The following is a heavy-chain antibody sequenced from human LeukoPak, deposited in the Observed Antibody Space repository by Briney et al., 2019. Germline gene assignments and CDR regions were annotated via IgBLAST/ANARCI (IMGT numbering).Heavy chain of an antibody. CDR1: GGSISSYY. V-gene: IGHV4-59*08. Sequence: PSETLSLTCTVSGGSISSYYWSWIRQPPGKGLEWLAYIYYSGSTNYSPSLKSRVTMSVDTSKNQFSLSLTSVTAADTAVYYCARRIAASDAFDYWGRGTLVTASS. D-gene: IGHD6-25*01. J-gene: IGHJ4*02. CDR2: IYYSGST. CDR3: ARRIAASDAFDY.